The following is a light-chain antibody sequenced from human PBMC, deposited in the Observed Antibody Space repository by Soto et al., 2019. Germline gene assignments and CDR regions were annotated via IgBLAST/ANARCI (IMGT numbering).Light chain of an antibody. J-gene: IGKJ1*01. Sequence: EIVLTQSPGTLSLSPGERATLSCRASQIVSSSYLAWYQQKPGQAPRLLIYGASSRATGIPDRFSGSGSGTDFTLTISRLEPEDFAVYYCQQYGSSPWTVGQGTKVDIK. CDR3: QQYGSSPWT. V-gene: IGKV3-20*01. CDR2: GAS. CDR1: QIVSSSY.